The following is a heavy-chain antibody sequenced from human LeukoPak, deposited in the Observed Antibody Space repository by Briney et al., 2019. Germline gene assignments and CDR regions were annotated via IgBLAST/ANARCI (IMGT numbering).Heavy chain of an antibody. V-gene: IGHV4-39*01. CDR2: LFYGENT. J-gene: IGHJ4*02. Sequence: SETLSLTCTVSGGSISPNSSSTYYWGWIRQAPGKGLEWIGSLFYGENTHYNPFLKRRATLSVDASNNQFSLKLTSVTAAHAAVYFCARQLPTAAADTRGYFDYWGQGTVVTVSS. CDR1: GGSISPNSSSTYY. CDR3: ARQLPTAAADTRGYFDY. D-gene: IGHD6-25*01.